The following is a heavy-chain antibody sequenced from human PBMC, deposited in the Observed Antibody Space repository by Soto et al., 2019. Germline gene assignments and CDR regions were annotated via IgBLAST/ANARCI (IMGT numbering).Heavy chain of an antibody. Sequence: GESLKISCAASGFTVSSNYMSWVRQAPGKGLEWVSVIYSGGSTYYADSVKGRFTISRDNSKNTLYLQMNSLRAEDTAVYYCARDITGTYYFDYWGQGTLVTVSS. J-gene: IGHJ4*02. D-gene: IGHD1-20*01. CDR2: IYSGGST. CDR1: GFTVSSNY. CDR3: ARDITGTYYFDY. V-gene: IGHV3-53*01.